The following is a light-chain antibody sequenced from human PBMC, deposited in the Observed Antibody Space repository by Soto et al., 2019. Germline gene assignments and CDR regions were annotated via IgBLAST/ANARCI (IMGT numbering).Light chain of an antibody. J-gene: IGLJ1*01. V-gene: IGLV2-14*01. CDR3: SSFTSSSTRV. Sequence: QSALTQSASVSGSRGQWITISCTGTSSDVGAYNYVSWYQQHPGKAPKLIIYDVSNRPSGVSNRFSGSKSGNTASLTISALQAEDEADYCCSSFTSSSTRVFGTGTKVTVL. CDR2: DVS. CDR1: SSDVGAYNY.